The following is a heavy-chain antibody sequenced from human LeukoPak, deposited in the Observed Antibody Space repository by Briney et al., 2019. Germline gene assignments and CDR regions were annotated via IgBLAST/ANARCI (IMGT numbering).Heavy chain of an antibody. V-gene: IGHV3-7*01. CDR3: ARGAAAANWDWFDP. CDR2: IKQDGSEK. CDR1: GFTFSSYW. Sequence: GGSLRLSCAASGFTFSSYWMSWVRQAPGKGLEWVANIKQDGSEKYYVDSVKGRFTISRDNAKNSLYLKMNSLRAEDTAVYYCARGAAAANWDWFDPWGQGTLVTVSS. J-gene: IGHJ5*02. D-gene: IGHD6-13*01.